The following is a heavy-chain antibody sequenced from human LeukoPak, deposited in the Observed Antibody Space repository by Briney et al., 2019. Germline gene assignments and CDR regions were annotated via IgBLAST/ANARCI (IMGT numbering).Heavy chain of an antibody. CDR1: QFTFNGSW. J-gene: IGHJ4*02. D-gene: IGHD1-1*01. CDR3: AIWTSGNY. CDR2: MDPTGSQK. Sequence: GGSLRLSCADSQFTFNGSWMNWVRQAPGKGLEWVANMDPTGSQKRYVDSVKGRSTISKDNPGTSLYLDMHSLRAEHTAIYYCAIWTSGNYWGQGTLVTVSS. V-gene: IGHV3-7*01.